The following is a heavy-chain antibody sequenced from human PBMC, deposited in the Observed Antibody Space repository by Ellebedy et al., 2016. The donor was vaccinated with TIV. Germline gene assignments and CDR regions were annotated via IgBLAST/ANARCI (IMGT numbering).Heavy chain of an antibody. V-gene: IGHV3-30-3*01. CDR3: ARDQFGGNSDGVGGAMDV. CDR1: GFTFSGHA. D-gene: IGHD4-23*01. J-gene: IGHJ6*04. Sequence: GGSLRLXXAASGFTFSGHAMHWVRQAPGMGLEWVGVVSSDGNNEYYADSVRGRFTISRDNSKNTLYLQMNGLRPDDTAVYYCARDQFGGNSDGVGGAMDVWGKGTTVTISS. CDR2: VSSDGNNE.